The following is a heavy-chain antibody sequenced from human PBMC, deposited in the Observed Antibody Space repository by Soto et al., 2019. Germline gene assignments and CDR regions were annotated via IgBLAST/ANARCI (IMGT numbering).Heavy chain of an antibody. CDR2: INPSGGST. V-gene: IGHV1-46*01. CDR3: ARQVVGATSRLSEFDY. Sequence: ASVKVSCKASGYTFTSYYMHWVRQAPGQGLEWMGIINPSGGSTSYAQKFQGRVTMTRDTSTSTVYMELSSLRSEDTAVYYCARQVVGATSRLSEFDYWGQGTLVNVS. D-gene: IGHD1-26*01. J-gene: IGHJ4*02. CDR1: GYTFTSYY.